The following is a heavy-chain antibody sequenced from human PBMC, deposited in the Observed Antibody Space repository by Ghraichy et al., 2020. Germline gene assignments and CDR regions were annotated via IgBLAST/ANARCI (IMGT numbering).Heavy chain of an antibody. CDR3: ARERGVIYRPFDY. V-gene: IGHV1-2*02. D-gene: IGHD3-16*02. CDR2: INPNSGGT. J-gene: IGHJ4*02. Sequence: ASVKVSCKASGYTFTGYYMHWVRQAPGQGLEWMGWINPNSGGTNYAQKFQGRVTMTRDTSISTAYMELSRLRSDDTAVYYCARERGVIYRPFDYWGQGTLVTVSS. CDR1: GYTFTGYY.